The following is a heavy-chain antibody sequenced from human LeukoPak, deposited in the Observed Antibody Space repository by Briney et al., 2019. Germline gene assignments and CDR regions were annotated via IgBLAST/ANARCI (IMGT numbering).Heavy chain of an antibody. CDR2: ISSSGSTI. CDR1: GFTFSSYE. J-gene: IGHJ4*02. D-gene: IGHD3-3*01. CDR3: ARDLVVVDFWSGYSSLS. V-gene: IGHV3-48*03. Sequence: GGSVRLSCAASGFTFSSYEMNWVRQAPGKGLEWVSYISSSGSTIYYADSVKGRFTISRDNAKNSLYLQMNSLRAEDTAVYYCARDLVVVDFWSGYSSLSWGQGTLVTVSS.